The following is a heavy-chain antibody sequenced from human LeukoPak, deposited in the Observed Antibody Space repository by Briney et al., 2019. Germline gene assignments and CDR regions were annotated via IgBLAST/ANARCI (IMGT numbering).Heavy chain of an antibody. Sequence: GGSLRLSCAVSGFTFSSHWMRWVRQAPGKGLVWVSHIKSDGTSTNYADSVKGRFTISRDNAKNTLFLQMNSLRAEDTAVYYCGRDGVPAAADYWGQGTLVTVPS. V-gene: IGHV3-74*01. D-gene: IGHD2-2*01. CDR3: GRDGVPAAADY. J-gene: IGHJ4*02. CDR1: GFTFSSHW. CDR2: IKSDGTST.